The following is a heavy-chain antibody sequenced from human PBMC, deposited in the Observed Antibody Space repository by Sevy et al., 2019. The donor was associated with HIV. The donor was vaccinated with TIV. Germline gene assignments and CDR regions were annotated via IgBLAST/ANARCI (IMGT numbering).Heavy chain of an antibody. CDR2: IKQDGSDK. D-gene: IGHD4-17*01. CDR3: ARGVTTVTPFDY. CDR1: GFTFSDYW. Sequence: GGSLRLSCTASGFTFSDYWMSWVRQAPRKGLEWVANIKQDGSDKHYVDSVKGRFTISRDNAKNSLYLQMNSLRAGDTAVYYCARGVTTVTPFDYWGQGTLVTVSS. J-gene: IGHJ4*02. V-gene: IGHV3-7*01.